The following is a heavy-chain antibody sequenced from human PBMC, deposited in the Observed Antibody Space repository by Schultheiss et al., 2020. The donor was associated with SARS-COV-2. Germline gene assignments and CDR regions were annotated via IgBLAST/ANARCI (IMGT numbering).Heavy chain of an antibody. CDR2: INSDGSST. CDR3: SRGLDY. CDR1: GFTFGRYW. Sequence: GGSLRLSCAASGFTFGRYWMHWVRQVPGKGLVWVSRINSDGSSTSYADSVKGRFTISRDNAKNSLYLQMNSLRAEDTAVYFCSRGLDYWGRGTLVTVSS. J-gene: IGHJ4*02. V-gene: IGHV3-74*01.